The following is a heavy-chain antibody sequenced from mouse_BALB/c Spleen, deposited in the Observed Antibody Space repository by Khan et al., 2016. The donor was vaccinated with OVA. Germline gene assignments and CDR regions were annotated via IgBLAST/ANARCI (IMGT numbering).Heavy chain of an antibody. J-gene: IGHJ4*01. Sequence: EVQLQESGPGLVKPSQSLSLTCTVTGYSITSDYAWNWIRQFPGNKLEWMGYISPSGSTNYNPALKSRISITRETSKNQFFLQLNSVTTEDTATYYGARDGSHYNYAVEYWGQGTSVTVSS. CDR3: ARDGSHYNYAVEY. CDR1: GYSITSDYA. CDR2: ISPSGST. D-gene: IGHD2-3*01. V-gene: IGHV3-2*02.